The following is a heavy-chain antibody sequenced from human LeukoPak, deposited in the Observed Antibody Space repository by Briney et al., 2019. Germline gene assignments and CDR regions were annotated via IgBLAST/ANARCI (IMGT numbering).Heavy chain of an antibody. D-gene: IGHD2-8*01. J-gene: IGHJ6*02. CDR3: AREYVSNCTNGVCYPYYYCYGMDV. Sequence: ASVKVSCKASGYTFTGYYMHWVRQAPGQGLEWMGWINPNSGGTNYAQKFQGWVTMTRDTSISTAYMELSRLRSDDTAVYYCAREYVSNCTNGVCYPYYYCYGMDVWGQGTTVTVSS. CDR1: GYTFTGYY. V-gene: IGHV1-2*04. CDR2: INPNSGGT.